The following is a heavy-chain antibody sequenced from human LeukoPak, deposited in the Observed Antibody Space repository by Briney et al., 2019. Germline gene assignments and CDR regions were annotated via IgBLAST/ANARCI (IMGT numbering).Heavy chain of an antibody. CDR2: MNPNSGNT. D-gene: IGHD6-13*01. J-gene: IGHJ4*02. V-gene: IGHV1-8*01. CDR1: GYTFTSYD. Sequence: ASVKVSCKASGYTFTSYDINWVRQATGQGIEWMGWMNPNSGNTGYAQKFQGRVTMTRNTSISTAYMELSSLRSEDTAVYYCARGAAAAGTYVHWGQGTLVTVSS. CDR3: ARGAAAAGTYVH.